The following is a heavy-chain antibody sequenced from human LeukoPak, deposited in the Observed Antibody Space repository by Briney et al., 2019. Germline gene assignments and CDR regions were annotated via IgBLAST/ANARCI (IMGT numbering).Heavy chain of an antibody. CDR1: GCTFDDYS. CDR3: TKDRYCTTTFCPLDY. D-gene: IGHD2-8*01. CDR2: ISRDGRAT. V-gene: IGHV3-43*01. J-gene: IGHJ4*02. Sequence: GGSLRLSCVASGCTFDDYSFHWVRQAPGKGLEWLSLISRDGRATYYADSVKGRFTISRDNSKNSLYLQMNSLRTEDTALYYCTKDRYCTTTFCPLDYWGQGTLVTVSS.